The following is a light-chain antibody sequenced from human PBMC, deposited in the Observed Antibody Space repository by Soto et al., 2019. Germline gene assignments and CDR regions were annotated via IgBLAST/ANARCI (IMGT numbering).Light chain of an antibody. CDR3: SSWTSSTTQV. J-gene: IGLJ2*01. CDR1: SSDIGDSNY. V-gene: IGLV2-14*01. CDR2: EVN. Sequence: QSALTQPRSVSGSPGQSVTISCTGTSSDIGDSNYVSWYQQHPGKAPKLMIFEVNNRPSGVSNRFSGSKSGNTASLTISGLQAEDEADYYCSSWTSSTTQVLGGGTKLTVL.